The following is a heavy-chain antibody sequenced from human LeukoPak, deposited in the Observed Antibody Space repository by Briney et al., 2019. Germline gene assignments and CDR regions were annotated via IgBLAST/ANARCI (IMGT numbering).Heavy chain of an antibody. D-gene: IGHD2-15*01. V-gene: IGHV4-39*07. Sequence: SETLSLTCTVSGGSISSSSYYWGWIRQPPGKGLEWIGEINHSGSTNYNPSLKSRVTISVDTSKNQFSLKLSSVTAADAAVYYCARRGFYRVVVAATRGYWFDPWGQGTLVTVSS. CDR1: GGSISSSSYY. CDR3: ARRGFYRVVVAATRGYWFDP. CDR2: INHSGST. J-gene: IGHJ5*02.